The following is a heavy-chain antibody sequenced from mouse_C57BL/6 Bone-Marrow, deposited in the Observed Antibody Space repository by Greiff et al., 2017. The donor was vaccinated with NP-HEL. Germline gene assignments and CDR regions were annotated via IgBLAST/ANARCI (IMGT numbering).Heavy chain of an antibody. CDR2: INYDGSST. CDR1: GFTFSDYY. J-gene: IGHJ4*01. D-gene: IGHD2-4*01. CDR3: ARALLYYDYGYAMDY. Sequence: EVKLMESEGGLVQPGSSMKLSCTASGFTFSDYYMAWVRQVPEKGLEWVANINYDGSSTYYLDSLKSRFIISRDNAKNILYLQMSSLTSEDTATYYCARALLYYDYGYAMDYWGQGTSVTVSS. V-gene: IGHV5-16*01.